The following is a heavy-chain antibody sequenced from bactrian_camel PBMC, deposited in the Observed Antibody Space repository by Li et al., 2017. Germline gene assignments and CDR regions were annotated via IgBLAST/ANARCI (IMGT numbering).Heavy chain of an antibody. CDR2: IARDGTT. V-gene: IGHV3S53*01. CDR1: GYTLSRSC. J-gene: IGHJ4*01. Sequence: HVQLVESGGGLVQPGGSLRLSCAASGYTLSRSCMGWFRQAVGKAREGVAIIARDGTTRYADSVMGRFTISRDNAQNTVYLQLNSLKTEDMAMYFCAAGTTYWGQGTQVTVS. CDR3: AAGTTY. D-gene: IGHD5*01.